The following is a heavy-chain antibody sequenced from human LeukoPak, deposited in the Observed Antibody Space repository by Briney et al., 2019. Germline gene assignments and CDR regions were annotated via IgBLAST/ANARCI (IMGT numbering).Heavy chain of an antibody. CDR3: ASGYGDYSPDS. Sequence: ASLKVSCKASGYTFTGHYMHWVRQAPGQGIEWMGWINPNSDGSSYAQKFQGRVTMTRDTSISTAYMELNRLRSDDTAVYYCASGYGDYSPDSWGQGTLVTVSS. CDR1: GYTFTGHY. D-gene: IGHD4-17*01. V-gene: IGHV1-2*02. CDR2: INPNSDGS. J-gene: IGHJ5*01.